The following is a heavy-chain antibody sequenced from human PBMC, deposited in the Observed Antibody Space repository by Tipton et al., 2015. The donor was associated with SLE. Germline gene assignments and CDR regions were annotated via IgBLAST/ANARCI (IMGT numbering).Heavy chain of an antibody. J-gene: IGHJ4*02. CDR2: INHSGST. CDR1: GGSFSGYY. Sequence: TLSLTCAVYGGSFSGYYWSWIRQPPGKGLEWIGEINHSGSTNYNPSLKSRVTISVDTSKNQFSLKLSSVTAADTAVYYCARAPGVRVFDYWGQGTLVTVSS. D-gene: IGHD3-10*01. V-gene: IGHV4-34*01. CDR3: ARAPGVRVFDY.